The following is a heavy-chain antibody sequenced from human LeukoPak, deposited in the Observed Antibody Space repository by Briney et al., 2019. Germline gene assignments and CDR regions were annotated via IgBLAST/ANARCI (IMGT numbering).Heavy chain of an antibody. Sequence: PGGSLRLSCAASGFTFGSYAMSWVRQAPGKGLEWVGFIRTKTYSETTDYAASVRGRFTISRAGSESIAYLQMNSLKIEDTAVYYCARDGGYCDSATCFSDYWGQGTLVTVST. CDR2: IRTKTYSETT. J-gene: IGHJ4*02. V-gene: IGHV3-49*04. D-gene: IGHD2-2*01. CDR3: ARDGGYCDSATCFSDY. CDR1: GFTFGSYA.